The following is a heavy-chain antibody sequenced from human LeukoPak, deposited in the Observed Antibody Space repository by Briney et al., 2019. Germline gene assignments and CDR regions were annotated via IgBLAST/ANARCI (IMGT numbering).Heavy chain of an antibody. J-gene: IGHJ5*02. Sequence: SQTLPLTCTVSGGSISSGSYYWSWIRQPAGKGLEWIGRIYTSGSTNYNPSLKSRVTISVDTSKNQFSLKLSSVTAADTAVYYCARQLPGGWFDPWGQGTLVTVSS. CDR3: ARQLPGGWFDP. CDR2: IYTSGST. V-gene: IGHV4-61*02. CDR1: GGSISSGSYY. D-gene: IGHD2-8*02.